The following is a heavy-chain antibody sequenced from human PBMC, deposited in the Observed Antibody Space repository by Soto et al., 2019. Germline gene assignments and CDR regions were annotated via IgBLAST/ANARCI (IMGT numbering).Heavy chain of an antibody. J-gene: IGHJ6*02. CDR3: ARDCIILRDIPNCYYGMDV. V-gene: IGHV1-69*06. D-gene: IGHD3-9*01. CDR1: GGTFSSYA. Sequence: GASVKVSCKASGGTFSSYAISWVRQAPGQGLEWMGGIIPIFGTANYAQKFQGRVTITADKSTSTAYMELSSLRSEDTAVYYCARDCIILRDIPNCYYGMDVWGQGTTATVSS. CDR2: IIPIFGTA.